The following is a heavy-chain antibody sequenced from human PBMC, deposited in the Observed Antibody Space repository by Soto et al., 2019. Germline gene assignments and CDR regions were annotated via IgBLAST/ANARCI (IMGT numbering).Heavy chain of an antibody. CDR2: IYYSGST. V-gene: IGHV4-59*08. D-gene: IGHD3-10*01. J-gene: IGHJ2*01. CDR1: GGSISSYY. Sequence: SETLSLTCTVSGGSISSYYWSWIRQPPGKGLEWIGYIYYSGSTNYNPSLKSRVTISVDTSKNQFSLKLSSVTAADTAVYYCARTRIHYGSGILWYFDLWGRGTLVTVSS. CDR3: ARTRIHYGSGILWYFDL.